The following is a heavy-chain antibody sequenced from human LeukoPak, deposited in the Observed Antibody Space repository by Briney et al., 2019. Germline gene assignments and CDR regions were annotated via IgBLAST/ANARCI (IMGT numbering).Heavy chain of an antibody. CDR3: AKSRYSSSWERAEYFQH. J-gene: IGHJ1*01. Sequence: GGSLRLSCIVSGFTFSTYDMHWVRQAPGKGLEWVAVIWSDGSNKYYKDSVKGRFTISRDNLKNTLYLQMNSLRAEDTAVYYCAKSRYSSSWERAEYFQHWGQGTLVTVSS. CDR1: GFTFSTYD. V-gene: IGHV3-33*06. CDR2: IWSDGSNK. D-gene: IGHD6-13*01.